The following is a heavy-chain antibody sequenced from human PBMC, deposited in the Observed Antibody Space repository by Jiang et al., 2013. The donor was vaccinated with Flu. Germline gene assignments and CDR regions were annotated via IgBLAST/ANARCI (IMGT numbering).Heavy chain of an antibody. V-gene: IGHV1-69*02. CDR1: GGTFSSYT. D-gene: IGHD4-23*01. CDR3: ARGFLNYGGNPRDSRNNSDLHDY. CDR2: IIPILGIA. J-gene: IGHJ4*02. Sequence: GAEVKKPGSSVKVSCKASGGTFSSYTISWVRQAPGQGLEWMGRIIPILGIANYAQKFQGRVTITADKSTSTAYMELSSLRSEDTAVYYCARGFLNYGGNPRDSRNNSDLHDYWGQGTLVTVSS.